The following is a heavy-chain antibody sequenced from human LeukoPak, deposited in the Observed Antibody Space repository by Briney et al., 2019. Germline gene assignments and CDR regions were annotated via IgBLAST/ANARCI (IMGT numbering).Heavy chain of an antibody. CDR2: IDAGHTT. CDR3: VRDREGCGCNVC. J-gene: IGHJ4*02. Sequence: GGSLRLSCVASGFSFSSYVMRWVRQAPGKGLEWVSSIDAGHTTYYAASVKGRFTISRDNSKNTIYLQLSNLRADDTAVYYCVRDREGCGCNVCWGQGTLVTVSS. CDR1: GFSFSSYV. D-gene: IGHD2-21*01. V-gene: IGHV3-23*01.